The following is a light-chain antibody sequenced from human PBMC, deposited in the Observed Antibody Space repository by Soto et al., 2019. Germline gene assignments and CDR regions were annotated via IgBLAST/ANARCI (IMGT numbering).Light chain of an antibody. Sequence: QSVLTQPPSGSGAPGQRVTISCTGSSSNIGAGYDVHWYQQLPGTAPKLLIYGNSNRPSGVSDRFSGSKSGTSASLAITGLQAEDEADYYCQSYDSMVSGSGVFGGGTKLTVL. J-gene: IGLJ2*01. V-gene: IGLV1-40*01. CDR1: SSNIGAGYD. CDR2: GNS. CDR3: QSYDSMVSGSGV.